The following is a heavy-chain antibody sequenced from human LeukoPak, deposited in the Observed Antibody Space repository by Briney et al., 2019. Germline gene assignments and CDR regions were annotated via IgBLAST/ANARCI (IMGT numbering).Heavy chain of an antibody. J-gene: IGHJ4*02. D-gene: IGHD6-13*01. CDR2: ISSSSSYI. CDR3: ARVKTSSWFNDY. CDR1: GFTVSSNY. Sequence: GGSLRLSCAASGFTVSSNYMSWVRQAPGKGLEWVSSISSSSSYIYYADSVKGRFTISRDNTKNSLYLQMNSLRAEDTAVYYCARVKTSSWFNDYWGQGTLVTVSS. V-gene: IGHV3-21*01.